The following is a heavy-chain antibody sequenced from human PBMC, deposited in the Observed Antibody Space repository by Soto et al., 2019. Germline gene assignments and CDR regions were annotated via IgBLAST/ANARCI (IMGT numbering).Heavy chain of an antibody. CDR2: IYPSDSDI. Sequence: PXESLTISGKTSGYSFSSHWNALVRQMPGKGLEWMGIIYPSDSDIRYRPSFQGQVTISVDKSISTAYLQWSSLKASDTATYYCARQDYSNYRGGMDVWGQGTTVTVSS. CDR3: ARQDYSNYRGGMDV. D-gene: IGHD2-2*01. J-gene: IGHJ6*02. V-gene: IGHV5-51*01. CDR1: GYSFSSHW.